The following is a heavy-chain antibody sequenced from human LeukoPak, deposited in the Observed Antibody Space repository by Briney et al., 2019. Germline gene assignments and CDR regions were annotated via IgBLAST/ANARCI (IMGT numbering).Heavy chain of an antibody. V-gene: IGHV3-21*06. CDR3: ARRGTRMSSSSWFDY. J-gene: IGHJ4*02. CDR1: GFKFSRFH. Sequence: GGSLRLSCEASGFKFSRFHMSWVRQAPGKGPEWVSSITGSGTYIYYADSVKGRFTISRDNAKSSVYLQMNSLRAEDTAVYYCARRGTRMSSSSWFDYWGQGTLVTVSS. CDR2: ITGSGTYI. D-gene: IGHD6-13*01.